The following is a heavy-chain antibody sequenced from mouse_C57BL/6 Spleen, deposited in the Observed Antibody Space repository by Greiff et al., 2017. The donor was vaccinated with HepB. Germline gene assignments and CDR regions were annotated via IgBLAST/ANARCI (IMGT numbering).Heavy chain of an antibody. D-gene: IGHD3-2*02. CDR2: IYPGDGDT. CDR1: GYAFSSYW. J-gene: IGHJ4*01. Sequence: VQLQQSGAELVKPGASVKISCKASGYAFSSYWMNWVKQRPGKGLAWIGQIYPGDGDTNYNGKFKGKATLTADKSSSTAYMQLSSLTSEDSAVYFCARGDSSGTGAMDYWGQGTSVTVSS. V-gene: IGHV1-80*01. CDR3: ARGDSSGTGAMDY.